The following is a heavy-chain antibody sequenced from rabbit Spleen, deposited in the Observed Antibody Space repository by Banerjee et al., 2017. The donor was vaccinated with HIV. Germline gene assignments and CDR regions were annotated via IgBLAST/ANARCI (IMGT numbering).Heavy chain of an antibody. J-gene: IGHJ4*01. Sequence: QEQLVESGGGLVKPEGTLKLSCTASGFDFSSYGVSWVRQAPGKGLEWIGYMELLFGSTYYATWVNGRFTISSHNAQNTLYLQLNSLTVADTATYFCARDMGVAAGYYFNLWGQGTLVTVS. CDR1: GFDFSSYG. CDR2: MELLFGST. CDR3: ARDMGVAAGYYFNL. D-gene: IGHD4-1*01. V-gene: IGHV1S47*01.